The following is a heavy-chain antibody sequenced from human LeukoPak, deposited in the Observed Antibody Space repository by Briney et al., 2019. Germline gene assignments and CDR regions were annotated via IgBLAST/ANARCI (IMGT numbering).Heavy chain of an antibody. Sequence: GPSVTVSCKASGYTFTSYGISWVRQAPGQGLEWMGWISAYNGNTNYAQKLQGRVTMTTDTSTSTGYMELRSLRSDDTAVYCGARVPVDIVGTTPDYWGQGTLVT. J-gene: IGHJ4*02. CDR2: ISAYNGNT. D-gene: IGHD5-12*01. CDR1: GYTFTSYG. CDR3: ARVPVDIVGTTPDY. V-gene: IGHV1-18*01.